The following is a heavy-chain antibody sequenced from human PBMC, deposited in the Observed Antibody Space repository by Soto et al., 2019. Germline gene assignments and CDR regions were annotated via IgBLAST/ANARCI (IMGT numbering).Heavy chain of an antibody. J-gene: IGHJ4*02. CDR3: ATGGYSSGH. D-gene: IGHD6-19*01. CDR2: ISYDGSNK. V-gene: IGHV3-30-3*01. Sequence: QVLLVESGGGVVQPGRSLRLSCAASGFTFSSYAMHWVRQAPGKGLEWVAVISYDGSNKYYADSVKGRFTISRDNSKNTLYLQMNSLRAEDTAVYYCATGGYSSGHWGQGTLVTVSS. CDR1: GFTFSSYA.